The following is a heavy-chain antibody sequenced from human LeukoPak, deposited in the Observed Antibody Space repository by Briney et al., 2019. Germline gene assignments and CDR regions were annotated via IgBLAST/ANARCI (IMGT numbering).Heavy chain of an antibody. CDR2: IYPGDSDT. J-gene: IGHJ5*02. D-gene: IGHD1-26*01. CDR1: GGSISSYY. CDR3: ARLVSGVGNWFDP. Sequence: ETLSLTCTVSGGSISSYYWSWIRQPPGKGLEWMGIIYPGDSDTRYSPSFQGQATLSADKSISTAYLQWSSLKASDTAMYYCARLVSGVGNWFDPWGQGTLVTVSS. V-gene: IGHV5-51*01.